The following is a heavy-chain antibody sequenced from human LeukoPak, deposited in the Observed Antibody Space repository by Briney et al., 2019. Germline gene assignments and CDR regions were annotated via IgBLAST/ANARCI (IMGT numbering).Heavy chain of an antibody. V-gene: IGHV4-61*02. J-gene: IGHJ6*03. CDR3: ARETPRLGEDWDYYYYYYMDV. Sequence: PSETLSLTCTVSGGSISSGSYYWSWIRQPAGKGLEWIGRIYTSGSTNYNPSLKSRVTISVDTSKNQFSLKLSSVTAADTAVYYCARETPRLGEDWDYYYYYYMDVWGKGTTVTVSS. CDR1: GGSISSGSYY. D-gene: IGHD4-23*01. CDR2: IYTSGST.